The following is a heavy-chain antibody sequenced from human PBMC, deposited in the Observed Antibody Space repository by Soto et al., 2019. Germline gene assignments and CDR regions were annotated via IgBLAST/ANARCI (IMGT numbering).Heavy chain of an antibody. Sequence: GGSLRLSCAASGFTFSSYSMNWVRQAPGKGLEWVSYISSSSSTIYYADSVKGRFTISRDNAKNSLYLQMNSLRAEDTAVYYCARAPVGTDIVVVVAAMDVWGKGTTVTVSS. CDR3: ARAPVGTDIVVVVAAMDV. CDR1: GFTFSSYS. J-gene: IGHJ6*04. D-gene: IGHD2-15*01. V-gene: IGHV3-48*01. CDR2: ISSSSSTI.